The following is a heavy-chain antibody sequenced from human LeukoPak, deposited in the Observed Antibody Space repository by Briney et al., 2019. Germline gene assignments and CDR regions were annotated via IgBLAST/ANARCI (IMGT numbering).Heavy chain of an antibody. D-gene: IGHD3-10*01. V-gene: IGHV3-23*01. CDR1: GFTFSSYV. CDR3: ARDLGALSIMVFDY. CDR2: IDSSGSDT. J-gene: IGHJ4*02. Sequence: PGGSLRLSCAASGFTFSSYVMNWVRQAPGKGLEWVSSIDSSGSDTRYADSVKGRFTISRDISESTLFLQMDSLRIEDTAVYYCARDLGALSIMVFDYWGQGTLVTVSS.